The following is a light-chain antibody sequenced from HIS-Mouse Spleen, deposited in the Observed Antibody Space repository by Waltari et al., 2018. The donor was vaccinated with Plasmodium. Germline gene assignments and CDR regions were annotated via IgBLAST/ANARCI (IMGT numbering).Light chain of an antibody. CDR3: YSAADNRWV. Sequence: SYELTQPSSVSVSPGQTARITCSGDVLAKKYARWFQQKPGQAPVRVLSKDSGRPPGLPERFSGSSSGTTVTLTISGAQVEDEAYYYCYSAADNRWVFGGGTKLTVL. CDR1: VLAKKY. J-gene: IGLJ3*02. V-gene: IGLV3-27*01. CDR2: KDS.